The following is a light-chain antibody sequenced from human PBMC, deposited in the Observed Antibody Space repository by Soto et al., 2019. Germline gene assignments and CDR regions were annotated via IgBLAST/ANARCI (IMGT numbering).Light chain of an antibody. CDR3: SSYTGSKTYV. V-gene: IGLV2-14*03. J-gene: IGLJ1*01. CDR1: SSDVGYYNY. Sequence: QSALTQPASVSGSPGQSITMSCTGTSSDVGYYNYVSWYQLHPGKAPKLMIYDVSNRPSGISNRFSGSKSGNAASLTISGLQAEDGADYYCSSYTGSKTYVFETGTKVPVL. CDR2: DVS.